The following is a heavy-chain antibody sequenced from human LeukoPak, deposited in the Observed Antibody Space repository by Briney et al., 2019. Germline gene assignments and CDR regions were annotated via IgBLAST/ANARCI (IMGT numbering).Heavy chain of an antibody. D-gene: IGHD3-16*01. V-gene: IGHV4-59*08. CDR3: LGGMGLYYFDY. Sequence: PSETLSLTCTVSGGSISSYYWSWIRQPPGKGLEWIGYIYYSGSTNYNPSLKSRVTISVDTSKNQFSLKLSSVTAADTAVYYCLGGMGLYYFDYWGQGTLVTVSS. CDR1: GGSISSYY. J-gene: IGHJ4*02. CDR2: IYYSGST.